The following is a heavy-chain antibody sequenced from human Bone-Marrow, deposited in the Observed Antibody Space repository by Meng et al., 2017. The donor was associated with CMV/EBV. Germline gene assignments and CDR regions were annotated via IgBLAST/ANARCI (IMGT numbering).Heavy chain of an antibody. CDR3: ARDLGQWLARENWFDP. Sequence: GSLRLSCTVSGGSVSSGSYYWSWIRQPPGKGLEWIGYIYYSGSTNYNPSLKSRVTISVDTSKNQFSLKLSSVTAADTAVYYCARDLGQWLARENWFDPWGQGNLVTVSS. J-gene: IGHJ5*02. CDR2: IYYSGST. D-gene: IGHD6-19*01. V-gene: IGHV4-61*01. CDR1: GGSVSSGSYY.